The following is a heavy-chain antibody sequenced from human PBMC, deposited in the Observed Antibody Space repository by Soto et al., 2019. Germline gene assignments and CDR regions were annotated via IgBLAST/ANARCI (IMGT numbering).Heavy chain of an antibody. CDR2: IYYSGST. V-gene: IGHV4-31*03. CDR1: GGSISSGGYY. D-gene: IGHD3-22*01. J-gene: IGHJ5*02. CDR3: ARDSDYYDSSGYYH. Sequence: SETLSLTCTVSGGSISSGGYYWSWIRQHPGKGLEWIGYIYYSGSTYYNPSLKSRVTISVDTSKSQFSLKLSSVTAADTAVYYCARDSDYYDSSGYYHWGQGTLVTVSS.